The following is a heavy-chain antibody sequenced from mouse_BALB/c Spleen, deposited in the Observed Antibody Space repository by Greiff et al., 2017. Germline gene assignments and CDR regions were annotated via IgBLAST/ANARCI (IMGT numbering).Heavy chain of an antibody. CDR3: ARDWDGNFY. CDR2: ISYDGSN. J-gene: IGHJ2*01. V-gene: IGHV3-6*02. D-gene: IGHD2-1*01. Sequence: EVKLEESGPGLVKPSQSLSLTCSVTGYSITSGYYWNWIRQFPGNKLEWMGYISYDGSNNYNPSLKNRISITRDTSKNQFFLKLNSVTTEDTATYYCARDWDGNFYWGQGTTLTVSS. CDR1: GYSITSGYY.